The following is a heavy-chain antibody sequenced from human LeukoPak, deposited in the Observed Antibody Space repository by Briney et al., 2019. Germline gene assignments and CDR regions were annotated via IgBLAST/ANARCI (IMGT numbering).Heavy chain of an antibody. J-gene: IGHJ3*02. V-gene: IGHV1-24*01. CDR2: FDPEDGET. Sequence: ASVKVSCKVSGYTLTELSMHWVRQAPGKGLEWVGGFDPEDGETIYAQKFQDRVTMTEDTSTDTAYMQLSSLRSEDTAVYYCATGPRLTFDIWGQGTMVTVSS. CDR1: GYTLTELS. D-gene: IGHD6-25*01. CDR3: ATGPRLTFDI.